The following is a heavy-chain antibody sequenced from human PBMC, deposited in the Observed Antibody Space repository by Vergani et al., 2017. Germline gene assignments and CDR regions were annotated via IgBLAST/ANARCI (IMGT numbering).Heavy chain of an antibody. J-gene: IGHJ3*02. CDR2: IYSGGRT. Sequence: EVQLVESGGGLIQPGGSLRLSCAASGFTVSSNYMSWVRQAPGKGLEWVSVIYSGGRTYYADSVKGRFTISRDNSKNSLYLQMNSLRAEDTAVYYCARGSHSSGSYGAFDIWGQGTMVTVSS. CDR1: GFTVSSNY. D-gene: IGHD3-22*01. V-gene: IGHV3-53*01. CDR3: ARGSHSSGSYGAFDI.